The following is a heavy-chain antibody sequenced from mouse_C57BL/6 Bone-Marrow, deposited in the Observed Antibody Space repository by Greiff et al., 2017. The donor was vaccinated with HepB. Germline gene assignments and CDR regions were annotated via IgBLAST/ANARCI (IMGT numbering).Heavy chain of an antibody. CDR2: IDPENGDT. V-gene: IGHV14-4*01. Sequence: VQLQQSGAELVRPGASVKLSCTASGFNIKDDYMHWVKQRPEQGLEWIGWIDPENGDTEYASKFQGKATIPADTSSNTAYLQLSSLTSEDTAVYYCFIYYYGSSSIDGAMDYWGQGTSVTVSS. D-gene: IGHD1-1*01. J-gene: IGHJ4*01. CDR1: GFNIKDDY. CDR3: FIYYYGSSSIDGAMDY.